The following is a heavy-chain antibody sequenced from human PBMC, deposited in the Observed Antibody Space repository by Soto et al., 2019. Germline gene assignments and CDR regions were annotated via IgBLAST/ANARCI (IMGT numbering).Heavy chain of an antibody. V-gene: IGHV4-30-4*01. D-gene: IGHD5-12*01. Sequence: QVQLRESGPGLVKPSQTLSLTCSVSGASVAGGSYSWSWVRQPPGQGLEWIGYIPSRGRPFYNPSLTSRGTISADTSKKQLSLQLTSVTAEDTALYYCARDTYSGYDFGLWGQGTLVTVSS. CDR3: ARDTYSGYDFGL. CDR2: IPSRGRP. J-gene: IGHJ5*02. CDR1: GASVAGGSYS.